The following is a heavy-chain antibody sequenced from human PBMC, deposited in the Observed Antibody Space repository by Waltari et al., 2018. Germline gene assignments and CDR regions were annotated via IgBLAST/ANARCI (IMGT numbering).Heavy chain of an antibody. CDR3: ARDNSSSWYFFDY. J-gene: IGHJ4*02. CDR2: IRYDGSNK. CDR1: GFTFSSYG. D-gene: IGHD6-13*01. Sequence: QVQLVESGGGVVQPGGSLRLSCAASGFTFSSYGMHWVRQAPGKGLEWVAFIRYDGSNKYYADSVKGRFTISRDNSKNTLYLQMNSLRAEDTAVYFCARDNSSSWYFFDYWGQGTVVTVSS. V-gene: IGHV3-30*02.